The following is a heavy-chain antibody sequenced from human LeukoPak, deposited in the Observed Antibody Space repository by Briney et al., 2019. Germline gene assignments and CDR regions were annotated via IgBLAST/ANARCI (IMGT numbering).Heavy chain of an antibody. Sequence: GGSPRPSCAASGFTFCDYAMSWGRQAPGVGLGGGSTISGSGGSTYYADSVKGRFTISRDNSKNTLYLQMNSLRAEDTAVYSCAKNYYASGSHLDWFDPWGQGTLVTVSS. CDR1: GFTFCDYA. CDR3: AKNYYASGSHLDWFDP. V-gene: IGHV3-23*01. J-gene: IGHJ5*02. CDR2: ISGSGGST. D-gene: IGHD3-10*01.